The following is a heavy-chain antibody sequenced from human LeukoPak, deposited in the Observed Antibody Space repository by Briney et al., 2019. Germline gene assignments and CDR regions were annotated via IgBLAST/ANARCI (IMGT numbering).Heavy chain of an antibody. J-gene: IGHJ4*02. Sequence: KTSETLSLTCAVYGGSFSDYYWSWIRQPPGKGLEWIGEINHSGTTNYSPSLKSRVSISVDTSKNQFSLKLNSVTAADAAMYYCASHYSSRSHRYTGSFDSWGQGMLVNVSS. D-gene: IGHD3-16*02. CDR1: GGSFSDYY. CDR3: ASHYSSRSHRYTGSFDS. CDR2: INHSGTT. V-gene: IGHV4-34*01.